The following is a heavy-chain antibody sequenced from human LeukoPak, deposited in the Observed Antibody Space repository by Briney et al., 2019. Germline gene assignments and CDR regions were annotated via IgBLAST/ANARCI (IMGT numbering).Heavy chain of an antibody. D-gene: IGHD1-26*01. CDR1: GGSISSSHW. V-gene: IGHV4-4*02. CDR2: IHHSGST. CDR3: ARESVQGSSLPYFDQ. Sequence: SETLSLTCTVSGGSISSSHWWGWVRQPPGEGLEWVGEIHHSGSTNYNPSLKSRVTISVDKSKNQFSLRLNSVTAADTAVYYCARESVQGSSLPYFDQRGQGTLVTVSS. J-gene: IGHJ4*02.